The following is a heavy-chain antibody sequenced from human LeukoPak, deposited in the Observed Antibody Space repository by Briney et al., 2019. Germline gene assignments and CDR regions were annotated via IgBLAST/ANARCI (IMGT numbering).Heavy chain of an antibody. D-gene: IGHD3-10*01. J-gene: IGHJ5*02. V-gene: IGHV4-61*02. CDR2: IYTSGST. CDR3: ARQNARLHYYDSGSSNWFDP. Sequence: SETLSLTCTVSGGSISSGSYYWTWIRQPAGKGLEWIGRIYTSGSTNYNPSLKSRVTISVDTSKNQFSLKLSSVTAADTAVYYCARQNARLHYYDSGSSNWFDPWGQGTLVTVSS. CDR1: GGSISSGSYY.